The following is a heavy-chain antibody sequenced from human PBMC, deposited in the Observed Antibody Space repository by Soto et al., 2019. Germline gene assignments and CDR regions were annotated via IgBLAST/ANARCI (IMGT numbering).Heavy chain of an antibody. V-gene: IGHV3-48*01. Sequence: GGSLRLSCAASGFTFSSYSMNWVRQAPGKGLEWVSYISSSSSTIYYADSVKGRFTISRDNAKNSLYLQMNSLRAEDTAVYYCAALWFGEVDWFDPWGQGTLVTVSS. CDR2: ISSSSSTI. CDR3: AALWFGEVDWFDP. CDR1: GFTFSSYS. J-gene: IGHJ5*02. D-gene: IGHD3-10*01.